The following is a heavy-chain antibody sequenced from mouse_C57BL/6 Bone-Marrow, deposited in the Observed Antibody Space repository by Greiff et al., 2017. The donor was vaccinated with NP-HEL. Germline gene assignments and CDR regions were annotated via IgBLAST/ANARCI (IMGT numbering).Heavy chain of an antibody. CDR2: IHPNSGST. Sequence: VQLQQPGAELVKPGASVKLSCKASGYTFTSYWMHWVKQRPGQGLEWIGMIHPNSGSTNYNEKFKSKATLTVDKSSSTAYMQLSSLTSEDSAVYYCARGSLITTVVATNFDYWGQGTTLTVSS. J-gene: IGHJ2*01. CDR1: GYTFTSYW. V-gene: IGHV1-64*01. CDR3: ARGSLITTVVATNFDY. D-gene: IGHD1-1*01.